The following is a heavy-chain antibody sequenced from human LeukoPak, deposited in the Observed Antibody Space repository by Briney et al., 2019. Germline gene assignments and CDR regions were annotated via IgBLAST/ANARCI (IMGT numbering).Heavy chain of an antibody. J-gene: IGHJ4*02. Sequence: GGSLRLSCAASGFTFSSYAMSWVRQAPGKGLEWVSAISGSGGSTYYADSVKGRFTISRDNSKTTLYLQMNVLRAEDTAVYYCAKDTAGEFDYWGQGTLVTVSS. D-gene: IGHD7-27*01. CDR1: GFTFSSYA. V-gene: IGHV3-23*01. CDR2: ISGSGGST. CDR3: AKDTAGEFDY.